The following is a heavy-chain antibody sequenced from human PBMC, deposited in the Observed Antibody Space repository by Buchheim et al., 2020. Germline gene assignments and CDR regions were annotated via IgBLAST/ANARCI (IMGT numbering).Heavy chain of an antibody. V-gene: IGHV3-33*01. CDR2: IWYVGTSK. CDR1: GFSFSSYA. Sequence: QVQLVESGGGVVQPGRSLRLSCAASGFSFSSYAMHWVRQAPGKGLAWVATIWYVGTSKYYGDSVTGRFTISRDNAENTLFLQMNSLRVEDTAVYYCARDSSGFYDSSGRKDYWGQGT. D-gene: IGHD3-22*01. CDR3: ARDSSGFYDSSGRKDY. J-gene: IGHJ4*02.